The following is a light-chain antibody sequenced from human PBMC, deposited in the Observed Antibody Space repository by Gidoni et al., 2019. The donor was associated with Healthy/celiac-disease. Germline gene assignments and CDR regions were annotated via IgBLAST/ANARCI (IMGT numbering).Light chain of an antibody. CDR2: DAS. V-gene: IGKV3-11*01. J-gene: IGKJ4*01. CDR1: QSVSSY. Sequence: EMVSKHSPATLSLSPGERATRSCTASQSVSSYLAWYQQQPGQAPRLLIYDASNRATGIPARFSGSGSGIDCTLTISSLEPEDFAVYYCQQRSNWPPEDLTFGGGTKVEIK. CDR3: QQRSNWPPEDLT.